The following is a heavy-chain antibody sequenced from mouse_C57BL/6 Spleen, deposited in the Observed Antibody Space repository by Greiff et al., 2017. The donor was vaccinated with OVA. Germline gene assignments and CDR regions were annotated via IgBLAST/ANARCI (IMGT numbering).Heavy chain of an antibody. CDR3: AREVDSNCFDY. CDR1: GYTFTSYW. Sequence: QVQLRQSGAELAKPGASVKLSCKASGYTFTSYWMHWVKQRPGQGLEWIGYINPSSGYTKYNQKFKDKATLTADKSSTTAYKQLSSLTYEDSAVYYCAREVDSNCFDYWGQGTTLTVSS. CDR2: INPSSGYT. J-gene: IGHJ2*01. V-gene: IGHV1-7*01. D-gene: IGHD2-5*01.